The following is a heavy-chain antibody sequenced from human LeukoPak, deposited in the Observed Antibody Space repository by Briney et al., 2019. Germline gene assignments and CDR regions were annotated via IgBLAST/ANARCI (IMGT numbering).Heavy chain of an antibody. V-gene: IGHV3-30*02. CDR2: IRYDGSNK. J-gene: IGHJ4*02. Sequence: GGSLRLSCAASGFTFSSYGMHWVRQAPGKGLEWVAFIRYDGSNKYCADSVKGRFTISRDNSKNTLYPQMNSLRAEDTAVYYCAKDLQRYYYDSSGYYPPYYFDYWGQGTLVTVSS. D-gene: IGHD3-22*01. CDR3: AKDLQRYYYDSSGYYPPYYFDY. CDR1: GFTFSSYG.